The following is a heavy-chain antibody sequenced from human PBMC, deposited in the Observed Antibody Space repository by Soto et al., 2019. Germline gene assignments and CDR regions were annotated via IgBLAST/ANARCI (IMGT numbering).Heavy chain of an antibody. Sequence: EVQLLESGGGLVQSGESLTLSCVASQFTFNIDAMTWVRQAPGKGLKWVSSMSGSGVSIYYADSVKGRFTISRDKSKKTLYLQMNSLRAEDTAVYWCARDNWNGAYYGLDVWGQGTTVTVS. D-gene: IGHD1-20*01. CDR2: MSGSGVSI. CDR3: ARDNWNGAYYGLDV. V-gene: IGHV3-23*01. CDR1: QFTFNIDA. J-gene: IGHJ6*02.